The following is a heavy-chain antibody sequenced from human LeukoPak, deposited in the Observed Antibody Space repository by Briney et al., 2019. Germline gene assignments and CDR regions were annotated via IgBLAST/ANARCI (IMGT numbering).Heavy chain of an antibody. J-gene: IGHJ4*02. CDR3: AKDSWARSSSRFTFDY. V-gene: IGHV3-30*18. CDR2: ISYDGSNE. Sequence: GGSLRLSCAASGFTFSSYGMHWVRQAPGKGLEWVAVISYDGSNEYYADSVKGRFTISRDNSKNTLYLQMNSLRAEDTAVYYCAKDSWARSSSRFTFDYWGQGTLVTVSS. CDR1: GFTFSSYG. D-gene: IGHD6-13*01.